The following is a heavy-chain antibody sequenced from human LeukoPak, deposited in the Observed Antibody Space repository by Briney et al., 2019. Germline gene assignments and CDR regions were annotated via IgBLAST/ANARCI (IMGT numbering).Heavy chain of an antibody. CDR3: AKAGYHGILSRFDY. J-gene: IGHJ4*02. Sequence: GGSLRLSCAASGFTFSSYAMSWVRQAPGKGLEWVSAISGSGGSTYYADSVKGRFTISRDNSKDTLYLQMNSLRAEDTAVYYCAKAGYHGILSRFDYWGQGTLVTVSP. CDR1: GFTFSSYA. CDR2: ISGSGGST. D-gene: IGHD3-9*01. V-gene: IGHV3-23*01.